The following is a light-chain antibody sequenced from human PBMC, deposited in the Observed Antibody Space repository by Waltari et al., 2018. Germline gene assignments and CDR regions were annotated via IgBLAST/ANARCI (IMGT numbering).Light chain of an antibody. CDR3: TSYTLLTFTWQ. CDR2: DVA. J-gene: IGLJ3*02. CDR1: FRAARDSNY. Sequence: QSDLTQPASVSGSLGQSITIPCTAPFRAARDSNYISCYQQHPRKAPKLPFFDVAHRPSGVSHRFSASQSGDTASLSISGLRPEDEATYYCTSYTLLTFTWQFGGGTKLTV. V-gene: IGLV2-14*03.